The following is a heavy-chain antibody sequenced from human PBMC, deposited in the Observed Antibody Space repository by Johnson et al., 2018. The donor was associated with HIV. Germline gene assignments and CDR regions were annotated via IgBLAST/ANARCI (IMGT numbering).Heavy chain of an antibody. D-gene: IGHD6-13*01. J-gene: IGHJ3*02. CDR1: GFTYRRYW. CDR2: IKQDGSEK. CDR3: AREGGIAAAGTDAFDI. Sequence: VQLVESGGGLVKPGGSLRLSCAASGFTYRRYWMSWVRQAPGKGLEWVANIKQDGSEKYYVDSVKGRFTISRDNAKNSLYLQMNSLRAEDTAVYYCAREGGIAAAGTDAFDIWGQGTMVTVSS. V-gene: IGHV3-7*01.